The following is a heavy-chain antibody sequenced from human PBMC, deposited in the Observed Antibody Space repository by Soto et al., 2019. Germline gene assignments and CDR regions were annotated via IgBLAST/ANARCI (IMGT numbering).Heavy chain of an antibody. CDR3: ARAGGIAVPGSHLDY. CDR1: GFTFSSYA. D-gene: IGHD6-19*01. J-gene: IGHJ4*02. V-gene: IGHV3-23*01. Sequence: EVQLLESGGGSGQPGGSLRLSCATSGFTFSSYAMNWVRQAPGKGLEWVSAISGSGGSTNYADSVEGRFTISRDNSKITLYLQMSSLRAEDTAVYYCARAGGIAVPGSHLDYWGQGTLVTVYS. CDR2: ISGSGGST.